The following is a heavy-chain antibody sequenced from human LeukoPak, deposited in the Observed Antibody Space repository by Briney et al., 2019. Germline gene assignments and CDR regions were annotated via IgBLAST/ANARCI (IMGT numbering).Heavy chain of an antibody. D-gene: IGHD1-26*01. Sequence: GGSLRLSCAASGFTFSSYAMSWVRQAPGKGLEWVSAISGSGGSTYYADSVKGRFTTSGDNAKNTLYLQMNSLRVDDTAVYYCTRSGRGGAFDIWGQGTTVTVSS. CDR3: TRSGRGGAFDI. V-gene: IGHV3-23*01. J-gene: IGHJ3*02. CDR1: GFTFSSYA. CDR2: ISGSGGST.